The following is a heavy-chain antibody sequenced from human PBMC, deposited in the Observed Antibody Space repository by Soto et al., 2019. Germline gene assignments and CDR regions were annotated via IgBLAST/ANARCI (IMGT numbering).Heavy chain of an antibody. D-gene: IGHD3-10*01. CDR1: GFTFSSYG. J-gene: IGHJ4*02. Sequence: QVQLVESGGGVVQPGRSLRLSCAASGFTFSSYGMHWVRQAPGKGLEWVAVIWYDGSNKYYADSVKGRFTISRDNSKNTLYLQMNSLRAEDTALYYCARAEGWFGELSFDYWGQGTLVTVSS. CDR3: ARAEGWFGELSFDY. V-gene: IGHV3-33*01. CDR2: IWYDGSNK.